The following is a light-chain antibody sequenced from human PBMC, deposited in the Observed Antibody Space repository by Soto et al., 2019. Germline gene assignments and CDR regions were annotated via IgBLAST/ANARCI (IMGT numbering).Light chain of an antibody. CDR1: QDISNY. J-gene: IGKJ1*01. CDR2: DAS. Sequence: DLQMTQSPSSLSASVGDRVTITCQASQDISNYLNWYQQKPGKAPKLLIYDASNLETGVPSRFSGSGSGTDFTFTISSLQPEDIATYYCQQYDNLWGTFGQGTKVEIK. V-gene: IGKV1-33*01. CDR3: QQYDNLWGT.